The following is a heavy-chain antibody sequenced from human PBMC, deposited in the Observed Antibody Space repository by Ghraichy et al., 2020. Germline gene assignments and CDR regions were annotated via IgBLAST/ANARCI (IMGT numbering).Heavy chain of an antibody. CDR3: ARDKDDDTYVPGSIPPTFDY. CDR1: GFTFSRYS. Sequence: GSLNISCAASGFTFSRYSMNWVRQAPGKGLEWVSYIASGGNTIRYADSVKGRFTISRDNAKKSLYLQMNSLRDEDTAVYYCARDKDDDTYVPGSIPPTFDYWGQGTLVTVSS. V-gene: IGHV3-48*02. CDR2: IASGGNTI. D-gene: IGHD3-10*02. J-gene: IGHJ4*02.